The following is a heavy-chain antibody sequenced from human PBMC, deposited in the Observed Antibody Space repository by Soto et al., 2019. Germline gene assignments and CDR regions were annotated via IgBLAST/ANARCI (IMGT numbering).Heavy chain of an antibody. CDR3: ARGDLEDILVVVGARPGEYGIDI. V-gene: IGHV3-30-3*01. CDR2: IAYDGSNA. Sequence: GGSLRLSCAASGFTFRNHAMHWVRQAPGKGLECLAVIAYDGSNAFYRDSVKGRFTISRDNSKNTLYLHMNSLRSEDTCVYYCARGDLEDILVVVGARPGEYGIDIWGQGTTVTVSS. D-gene: IGHD2-15*01. J-gene: IGHJ6*02. CDR1: GFTFRNHA.